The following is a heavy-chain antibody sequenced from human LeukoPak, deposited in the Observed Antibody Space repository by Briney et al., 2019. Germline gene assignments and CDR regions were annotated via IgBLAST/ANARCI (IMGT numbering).Heavy chain of an antibody. CDR1: GFTFSSYA. CDR2: ISYDGSNK. J-gene: IGHJ4*02. D-gene: IGHD3-10*01. CDR3: ARDPRPTSLLWFGELYAPFDY. Sequence: GGSLSLSCAASGFTFSSYAMHWARQAPGKGLEWVAVISYDGSNKYYADSVKGRFTLSRDNSKNTLYLQMNSLRAEDTAVYYCARDPRPTSLLWFGELYAPFDYWGQGTLVTVSS. V-gene: IGHV3-30*04.